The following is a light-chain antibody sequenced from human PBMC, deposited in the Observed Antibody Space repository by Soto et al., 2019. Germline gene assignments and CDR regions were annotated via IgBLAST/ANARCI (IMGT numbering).Light chain of an antibody. CDR1: QSVTSSR. J-gene: IGKJ5*01. V-gene: IGKV3-20*01. CDR2: DAS. CDR3: QQYGSSPNT. Sequence: VLTQSPGTLSLSPGERGTLSCRASQSVTSSRLAWYQQKPGQAPRLLIYDASSRAAVIPDRFSAIGSGKDYTLTISRLEPEDFVVYYCQQYGSSPNTFGQGTRLEIK.